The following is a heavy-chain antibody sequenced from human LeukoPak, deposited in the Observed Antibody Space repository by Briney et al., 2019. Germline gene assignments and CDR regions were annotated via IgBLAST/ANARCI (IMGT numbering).Heavy chain of an antibody. Sequence: PGGSLRLSCVASGFTFGSYTMSWVRQAPGKGLEWVSSISGSSGTTDYGDSVKGRFTISRDNSKNTLYLQMNSLRGEDTAVYYCASLHHLPRGGVPVTISWGQGTLVTVSS. V-gene: IGHV3-23*01. CDR2: ISGSSGTT. J-gene: IGHJ5*02. CDR1: GFTFGSYT. CDR3: ASLHHLPRGGVPVTIS. D-gene: IGHD6-19*01.